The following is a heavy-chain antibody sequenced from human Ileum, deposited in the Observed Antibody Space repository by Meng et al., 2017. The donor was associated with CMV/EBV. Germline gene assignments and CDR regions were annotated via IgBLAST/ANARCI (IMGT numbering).Heavy chain of an antibody. D-gene: IGHD4-11*01. CDR3: ARGRFGGYGNYDYYYYGMDV. Sequence: GSLRLSCAVYGGSFSGYYWSWIRQPPGKGLEWIGEINHSGSTNYNPSLKSRVTISVDTSKNQFSLKLNSVTAADTAVYYCARGRFGGYGNYDYYYYGMDVWGQGTTVTVSS. V-gene: IGHV4-34*01. J-gene: IGHJ6*02. CDR1: GGSFSGYY. CDR2: INHSGST.